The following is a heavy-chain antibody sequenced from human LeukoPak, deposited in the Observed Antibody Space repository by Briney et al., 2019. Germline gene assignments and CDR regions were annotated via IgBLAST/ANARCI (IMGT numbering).Heavy chain of an antibody. CDR1: GLTFTRYS. CDR3: VREGYYGSAALYS. V-gene: IGHV3-21*01. D-gene: IGHD3-10*01. CDR2: ITTSSQV. J-gene: IGHJ4*02. Sequence: GGSLRLSCAASGLTFTRYSMNWVRQAPGKGLEWVSSITTSSQVYYADSIKGRFSISRDNAKNSLYLQMNSLRAEDTAVYYCVREGYYGSAALYSWGQGTLATVSS.